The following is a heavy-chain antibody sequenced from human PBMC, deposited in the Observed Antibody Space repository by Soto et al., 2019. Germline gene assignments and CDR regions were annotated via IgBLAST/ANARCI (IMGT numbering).Heavy chain of an antibody. V-gene: IGHV4-34*01. CDR1: GGSFSGYY. J-gene: IGHJ4*02. Sequence: SETLSLTSAVYGGSFSGYYLSWIRQPPGKGLEWIGEINHSGSTNYNPSLKSRVTISVDTSKNQFSLKLSSVTAADTAVYYCARGGPRDYRYWGQGTLVTVYS. CDR2: INHSGST. D-gene: IGHD3-10*01. CDR3: ARGGPRDYRY.